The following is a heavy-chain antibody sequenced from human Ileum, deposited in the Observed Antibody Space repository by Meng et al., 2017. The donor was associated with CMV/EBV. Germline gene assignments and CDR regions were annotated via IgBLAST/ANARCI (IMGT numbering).Heavy chain of an antibody. Sequence: GSLRLSCTVSGGSISSGSYHWGWIRQTPGKGLGWVGSIHNSGSTQYSPSLNSRVTMSIDTSKNQLSLKLTSVTAADTAVYYCARLSGGHACCGADYWGQGTLVTVSS. J-gene: IGHJ4*02. D-gene: IGHD2-8*02. CDR2: IHNSGST. CDR3: ARLSGGHACCGADY. V-gene: IGHV4-39*07. CDR1: GGSISSGSYH.